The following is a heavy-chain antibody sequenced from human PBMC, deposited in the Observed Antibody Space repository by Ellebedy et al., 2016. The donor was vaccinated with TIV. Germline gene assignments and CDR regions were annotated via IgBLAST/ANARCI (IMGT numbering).Heavy chain of an antibody. Sequence: PGGSLRLSCAASGFTFSDYYMSWIRQAPGKGLEWVSYIGSSGNTIHYADSMKGRFTISRDNAKNSLYLQMNSLRAEDTAVYYCARHDTSGSYLYWGQGTLVTVSS. D-gene: IGHD3-22*01. J-gene: IGHJ4*02. V-gene: IGHV3-11*01. CDR3: ARHDTSGSYLY. CDR2: IGSSGNTI. CDR1: GFTFSDYY.